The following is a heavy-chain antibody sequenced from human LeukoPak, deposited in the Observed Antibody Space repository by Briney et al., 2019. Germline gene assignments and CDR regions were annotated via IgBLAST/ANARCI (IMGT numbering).Heavy chain of an antibody. D-gene: IGHD4-17*01. Sequence: GGSLRLSCAASGFTVTDNHMTWVRQAPGQGLQWVSITYSGGTTYYADFVKDRFTMSRDNSKNTLYLHLNSLGADDTAMYYCARESRRTVTTVFEIWGQGTMVTVS. CDR2: TYSGGTT. V-gene: IGHV3-66*01. CDR1: GFTVTDNH. CDR3: ARESRRTVTTVFEI. J-gene: IGHJ3*02.